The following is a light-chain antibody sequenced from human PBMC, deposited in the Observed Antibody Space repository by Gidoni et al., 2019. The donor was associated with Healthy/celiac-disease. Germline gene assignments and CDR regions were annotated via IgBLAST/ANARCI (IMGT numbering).Light chain of an antibody. CDR1: ALPKQY. CDR2: KDR. J-gene: IGLJ2*01. CDR3: QSADSSGTYVV. V-gene: IGLV3-25*02. Sequence: SYELTKPPSVAVSQGQTARITCSGDALPKQYAYWYQQKPGQAPVLVLYKDRERPSGIPERFSGSSSGTTVTLTISGCQAEDEADYYCQSADSSGTYVVFCGGTKLTVL.